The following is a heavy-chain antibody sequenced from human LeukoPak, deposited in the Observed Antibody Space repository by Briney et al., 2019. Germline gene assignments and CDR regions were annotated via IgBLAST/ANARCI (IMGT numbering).Heavy chain of an antibody. Sequence: SETLSLTCAVSGGSISSYYWSWIRQPPGKGLEWIGYIYYSGSTNYNPSLKSRVTISVDTSKNQFSLKLSSVTAADTAVYYCARLGYSSAIDAFDIWGQGTMVTVSS. D-gene: IGHD6-19*01. V-gene: IGHV4-59*08. CDR2: IYYSGST. CDR3: ARLGYSSAIDAFDI. CDR1: GGSISSYY. J-gene: IGHJ3*02.